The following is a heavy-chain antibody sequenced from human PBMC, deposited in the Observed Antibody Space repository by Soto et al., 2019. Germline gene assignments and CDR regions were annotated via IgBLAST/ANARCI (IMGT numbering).Heavy chain of an antibody. V-gene: IGHV3-23*01. Sequence: XGSLRLSCASSVFTFSDFAMSCVRHSPGKCLEWVSTTSGSGRSTYYADSVKGRFSIFRDNSKNTVYLQMNSLRAEDTAVYHCAKDANSGSTWHYHGMEVWGQGTTVSVSS. CDR1: VFTFSDFA. D-gene: IGHD1-26*01. CDR2: TSGSGRST. CDR3: AKDANSGSTWHYHGMEV. J-gene: IGHJ6*02.